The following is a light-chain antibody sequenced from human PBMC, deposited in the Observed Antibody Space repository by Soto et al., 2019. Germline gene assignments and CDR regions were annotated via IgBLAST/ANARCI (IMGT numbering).Light chain of an antibody. Sequence: DTQMTQSPSSLSASVGDRVTITCRASQGIYNYLAWYQQKPGKVPKILIYAASSLVSGVPSRFSGSGSGTDFTITISSLQHEDVATYYCQTCNSAVFTFGPATKLPIK. CDR2: AAS. J-gene: IGKJ3*01. CDR3: QTCNSAVFT. V-gene: IGKV1-27*01. CDR1: QGIYNY.